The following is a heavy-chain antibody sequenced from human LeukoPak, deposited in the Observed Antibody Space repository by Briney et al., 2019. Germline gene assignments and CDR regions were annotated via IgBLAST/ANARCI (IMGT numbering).Heavy chain of an antibody. J-gene: IGHJ3*02. CDR1: GFPFDDYA. Sequence: GGSLRLSCAASGFPFDDYAMHWVRQAPGKGLEWVSGISWNSGRINYADSVKGRFTISRDNAKNSLYLQMNSLRAEDTAVYYCARDEGVIADAFDIWGQGTMVTVSS. CDR2: ISWNSGRI. CDR3: ARDEGVIADAFDI. V-gene: IGHV3-9*01. D-gene: IGHD3-10*01.